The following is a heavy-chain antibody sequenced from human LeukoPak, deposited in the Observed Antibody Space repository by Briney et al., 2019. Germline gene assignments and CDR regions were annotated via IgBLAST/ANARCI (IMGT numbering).Heavy chain of an antibody. CDR3: ARESGWLQQLDY. J-gene: IGHJ4*02. V-gene: IGHV4-61*02. CDR2: IYTSGNT. D-gene: IGHD5-24*01. Sequence: PSETLSLTCTVSGGSISSSDTYYWTWIRQPAGKGLEWIGRIYTSGNTNYNPSLKSRVTISVDTSKNQFSLKLSSVTAADTAMYYCARESGWLQQLDYWGQGTLVTVSS. CDR1: GGSISSSDTYY.